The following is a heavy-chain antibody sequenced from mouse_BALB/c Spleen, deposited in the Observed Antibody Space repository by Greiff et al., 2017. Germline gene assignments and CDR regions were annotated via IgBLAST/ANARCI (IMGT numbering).Heavy chain of an antibody. CDR3: ARADYDWFAY. D-gene: IGHD2-4*01. Sequence: VKLVESGPGLVAPSQSLSITCTVSGFSLTSYGVHWVRQPPGKGLEWLGVIWAGGSTNYNSALMSRLSISKDNSKSQVFLKMNSLQTDDTAMYYCARADYDWFAYWGQGTLVTVSA. CDR2: IWAGGST. J-gene: IGHJ3*01. V-gene: IGHV2-9*02. CDR1: GFSLTSYG.